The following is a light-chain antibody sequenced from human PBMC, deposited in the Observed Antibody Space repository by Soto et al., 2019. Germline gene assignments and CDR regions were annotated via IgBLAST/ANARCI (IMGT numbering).Light chain of an antibody. Sequence: QSVLIQPPSVSGSPGQSVTISCTGTSSDVGGYNYVSWYQQHPGKAPKLMIYEVSKRPSGVPDRFSGSKSGNTASLTVSGLQAEDEADYYCSSYAGSNNFGVFGTGTKVTVL. CDR2: EVS. CDR1: SSDVGGYNY. CDR3: SSYAGSNNFGV. J-gene: IGLJ1*01. V-gene: IGLV2-8*01.